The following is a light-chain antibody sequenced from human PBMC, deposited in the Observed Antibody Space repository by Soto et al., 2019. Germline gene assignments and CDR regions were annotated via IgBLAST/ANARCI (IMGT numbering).Light chain of an antibody. Sequence: EIVLTQSPGTLSLSPGERATLSCRASQSVSSSYLAWYQQKPGQAPRLLIYGASSRATGIPDRFSGSGSGTAFTLTISRREPEDFAVYYCQQYGSSPLYTFGQGTKLEIK. CDR3: QQYGSSPLYT. J-gene: IGKJ2*01. V-gene: IGKV3-20*01. CDR1: QSVSSSY. CDR2: GAS.